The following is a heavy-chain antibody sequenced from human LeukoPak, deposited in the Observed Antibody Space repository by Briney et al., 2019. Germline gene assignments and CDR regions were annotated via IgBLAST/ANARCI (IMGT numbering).Heavy chain of an antibody. CDR3: AKDGHCSSTSCYYYYYMDV. D-gene: IGHD2-2*01. V-gene: IGHV3-30*02. J-gene: IGHJ6*03. Sequence: GGSLRLSCAASAFRFSSYGMHWVRQAPGKGPEWVAFIRSDSSNQYYADSVKGRFTISRDNSKNTLYLQMNSLRAEDTAVYYCAKDGHCSSTSCYYYYYMDVWGKGTTVTVSS. CDR1: AFRFSSYG. CDR2: IRSDSSNQ.